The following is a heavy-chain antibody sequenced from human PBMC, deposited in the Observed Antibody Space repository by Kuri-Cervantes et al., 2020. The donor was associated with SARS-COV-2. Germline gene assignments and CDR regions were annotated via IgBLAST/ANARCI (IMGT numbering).Heavy chain of an antibody. D-gene: IGHD4-17*01. CDR2: IIPIFGTA. Sequence: SVKVSCKASGCTFSSYAINWVRQAPGQGLEWMGGIIPIFGTANYAQKFQGRVTITTDKSTSTAYMELSSVTAADTAVYYCARVPGDDGDFSSRGRWFDPWGQGTLVTVSS. V-gene: IGHV1-69*05. CDR3: ARVPGDDGDFSSRGRWFDP. CDR1: GCTFSSYA. J-gene: IGHJ5*02.